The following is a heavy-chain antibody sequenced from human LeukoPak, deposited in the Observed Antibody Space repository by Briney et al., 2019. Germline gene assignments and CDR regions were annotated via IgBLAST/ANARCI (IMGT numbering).Heavy chain of an antibody. D-gene: IGHD2-15*01. CDR2: IKQDGSEK. J-gene: IGHJ4*02. CDR3: ARDVHGSYFDY. V-gene: IGHV3-7*01. Sequence: GGSLRLSCAASRFTFSSYWMSWVRQAPGKGLKWVANIKQDGSEKYYVDSVKGRFTISRDNAKNSLYLQMNSLRAEDTAVYYCARDVHGSYFDYWGQGTLVTVSS. CDR1: RFTFSSYW.